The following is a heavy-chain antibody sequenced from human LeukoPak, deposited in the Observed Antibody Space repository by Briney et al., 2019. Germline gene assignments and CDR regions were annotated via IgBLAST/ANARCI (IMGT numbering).Heavy chain of an antibody. J-gene: IGHJ1*01. V-gene: IGHV3-7*05. Sequence: PGGSLRLSCAVSGFTSSRSSMTWVRQAPGKGLEWVAKQKEDGSEEHYVDSVRGRFTISRDNAKNSMYLQMKRLRAEDTAVYYCATGGAVGGYFQYWGQGTLVIVSS. D-gene: IGHD3-16*01. CDR1: GFTSSRSS. CDR2: QKEDGSEE. CDR3: ATGGAVGGYFQY.